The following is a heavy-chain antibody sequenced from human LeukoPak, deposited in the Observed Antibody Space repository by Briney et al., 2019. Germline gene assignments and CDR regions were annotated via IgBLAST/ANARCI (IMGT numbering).Heavy chain of an antibody. CDR2: IYYSGST. J-gene: IGHJ4*02. CDR1: GGSISSSSYY. D-gene: IGHD2-21*01. CDR3: ARLFPRDYSHYFDY. V-gene: IGHV4-39*01. Sequence: SETLSLTCTVSGGSISSSSYYWGWIRQPPGKGLEWIGSIYYSGSTYYNPPLKSRVTISVDTSKNQFSLKLSSVTAAATAVYYCARLFPRDYSHYFDYWGQGTLVTVSS.